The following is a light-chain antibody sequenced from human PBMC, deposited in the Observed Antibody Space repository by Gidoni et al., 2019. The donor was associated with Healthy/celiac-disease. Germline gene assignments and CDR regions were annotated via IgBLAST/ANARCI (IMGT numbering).Light chain of an antibody. J-gene: IGKJ4*01. Sequence: DLRMTKSPSSLSASVGDRVTITCRASQSISSYLNWYQQKPGKAPKLLIYAASSLPSGVPSRFSGRGSGTDFTLTISSLQPDDFATYYCQQSYSTWTFGGGTKVEIK. CDR2: AAS. V-gene: IGKV1-39*01. CDR3: QQSYSTWT. CDR1: QSISSY.